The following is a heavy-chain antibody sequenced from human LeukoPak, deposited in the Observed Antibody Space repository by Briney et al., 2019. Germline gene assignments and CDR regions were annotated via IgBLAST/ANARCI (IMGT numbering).Heavy chain of an antibody. D-gene: IGHD3-22*01. V-gene: IGHV4-39*01. Sequence: SETLSLTCTVSGGFISGSHYYWAWIRQPPGKGLEWIGMINYSGNRYYNPSLWSRATISVDTSTNQFSLNLNSVTAADTAVYYCARGYDYWGQGTLLAVS. J-gene: IGHJ4*02. CDR2: INYSGNR. CDR3: ARGYDY. CDR1: GGFISGSHYY.